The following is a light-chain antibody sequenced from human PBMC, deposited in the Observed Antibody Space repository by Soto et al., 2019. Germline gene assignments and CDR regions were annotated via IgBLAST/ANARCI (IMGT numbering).Light chain of an antibody. CDR3: QSYDSSLSDSI. CDR2: GNN. CDR1: SSNIGTGYD. V-gene: IGLV1-40*01. J-gene: IGLJ2*01. Sequence: QSVLTQPPSVSGAPGQRVTISCTRSSSNIGTGYDVHWYQQLPGTAPKLLIYGNNNRPSGVPDRFSGSKSGTSASLAITGLQAEDEADYYCQSYDSSLSDSIFGGGTKLTVL.